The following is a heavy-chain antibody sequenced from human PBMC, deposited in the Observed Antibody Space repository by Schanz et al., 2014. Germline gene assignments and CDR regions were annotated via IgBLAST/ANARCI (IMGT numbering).Heavy chain of an antibody. V-gene: IGHV3-48*03. CDR3: AREQIMAAAGLVDY. CDR1: GFTFSDYA. D-gene: IGHD6-13*01. CDR2: ICSSGNTI. Sequence: EVQLVESGGGLVQPGRSLRLSCTASGFTFSDYAMSWFRQAPGKGLEWVSYICSSGNTIYYADSVKGRFTISRDNAKNSLYLQMNSLRAEDTAVYYCAREQIMAAAGLVDYWGHGTLVTVSS. J-gene: IGHJ4*01.